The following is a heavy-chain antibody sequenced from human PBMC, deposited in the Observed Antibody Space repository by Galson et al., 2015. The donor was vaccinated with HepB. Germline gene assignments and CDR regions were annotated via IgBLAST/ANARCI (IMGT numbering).Heavy chain of an antibody. CDR3: ARESSSTSSYFDY. V-gene: IGHV1-2*06. Sequence: SVKVSCKASGYTFTDYYIHWVRQAPGQGLEWMGRINSKSGGTDYEQNFQGRVTMTGDPSFSTVYMDLTRLTSDDTAVYFCARESSSTSSYFDYWGQGTLVTVSS. CDR1: GYTFTDYY. CDR2: INSKSGGT. D-gene: IGHD3-10*01. J-gene: IGHJ4*02.